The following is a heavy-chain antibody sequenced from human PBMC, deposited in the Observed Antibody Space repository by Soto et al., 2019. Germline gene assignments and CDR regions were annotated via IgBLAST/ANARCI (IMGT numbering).Heavy chain of an antibody. CDR2: VHGGGST. D-gene: IGHD3-16*01. V-gene: IGHV3-53*01. J-gene: IGHJ4*02. CDR3: AGRLTTAASLDY. Sequence: VQLVESGGGLIQPGGSLRLSCAASGFTVSNNHMTWFRQAAGKGLELVSFVHGGGSTSYADSVKGRFTISRDNSKNTLYLQMDSLRAEDTAIYYCAGRLTTAASLDYWGRGTLVTVSS. CDR1: GFTVSNNH.